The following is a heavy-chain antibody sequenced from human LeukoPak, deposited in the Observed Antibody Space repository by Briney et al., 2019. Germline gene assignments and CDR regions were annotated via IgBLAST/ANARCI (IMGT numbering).Heavy chain of an antibody. CDR3: AKLAIYSSGYYNPLDY. V-gene: IGHV3-23*01. CDR2: ISGSGGST. Sequence: GGSLRLSCAASGFTFSSYAMSWVRQAPGKGLEWASAISGSGGSTYYADSVKGRFTISRDNSKNTLYLQMNSLRAEDTAVYYCAKLAIYSSGYYNPLDYWGQGTLVTVSS. J-gene: IGHJ4*02. CDR1: GFTFSSYA. D-gene: IGHD3-22*01.